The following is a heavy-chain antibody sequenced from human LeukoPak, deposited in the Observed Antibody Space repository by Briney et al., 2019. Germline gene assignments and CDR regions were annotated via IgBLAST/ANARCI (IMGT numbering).Heavy chain of an antibody. CDR2: INHSGST. D-gene: IGHD5-12*01. Sequence: SETLSLTCAVYGGSFSGYYWSWIRQPPGKGLEWIGEINHSGSTNYNPSLKSRVTISVDTSKDQFSLKLSSVTAADTAVYYCARAGIIVATNNVYYGMDVWGQGTTVTVSS. J-gene: IGHJ6*02. V-gene: IGHV4-34*01. CDR3: ARAGIIVATNNVYYGMDV. CDR1: GGSFSGYY.